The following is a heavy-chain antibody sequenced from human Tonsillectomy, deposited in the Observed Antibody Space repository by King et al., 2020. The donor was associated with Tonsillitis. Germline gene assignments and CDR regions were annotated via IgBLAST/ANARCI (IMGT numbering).Heavy chain of an antibody. CDR1: GYTFTGYY. CDR2: INPNSGGT. J-gene: IGHJ4*02. D-gene: IGHD1-1*01. V-gene: IGHV1-2*04. Sequence: QLVQSGAEVKKPGASVKVSCKASGYTFTGYYMHWVRQAPGQGLEWMGWINPNSGGTNCAQKFQGWVTMTRDTSISTAYMELSRLRSDDTAVYYCARGQLWHKYYFDYWGQGTLVTVSS. CDR3: ARGQLWHKYYFDY.